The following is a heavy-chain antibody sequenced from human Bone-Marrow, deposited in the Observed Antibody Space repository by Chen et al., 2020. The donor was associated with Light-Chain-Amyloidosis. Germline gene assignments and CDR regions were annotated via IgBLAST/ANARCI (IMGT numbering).Heavy chain of an antibody. V-gene: IGHV3-23*04. J-gene: IGHJ4*02. CDR2: VSGSTVRT. CDR3: TRKGGYFDF. D-gene: IGHD3-10*01. Sequence: EVQLVESGGGLVQPGGSLRLSCATSGFNFSSFGMSWVRQAPGKGLEWVSTVSGSTVRTYYAGAVKGRFIISRDNSKSTLYLQMNSLRAGDTAVYVCTRKGGYFDFWGQGSLVTVSS. CDR1: GFNFSSFG.